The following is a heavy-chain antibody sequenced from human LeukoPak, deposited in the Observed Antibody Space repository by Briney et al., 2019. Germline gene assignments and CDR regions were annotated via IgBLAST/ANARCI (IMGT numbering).Heavy chain of an antibody. D-gene: IGHD6-13*01. Sequence: SETLSLTCTVSGGSISSYYWSWIRQPPGKGLEWIGYIYYSGSTNYNPSLKSRVTISVDTSKNQFSLKLSSVTAADTAVYYCAREAGPGIFDYWGQGTLVTVSS. J-gene: IGHJ4*02. CDR3: AREAGPGIFDY. CDR2: IYYSGST. V-gene: IGHV4-59*01. CDR1: GGSISSYY.